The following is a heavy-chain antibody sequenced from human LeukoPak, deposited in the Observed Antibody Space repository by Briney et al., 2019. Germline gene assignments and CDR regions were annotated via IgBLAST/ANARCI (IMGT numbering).Heavy chain of an antibody. CDR2: INYSGST. CDR1: GGSISSYY. Sequence: SENLSLTCTVSGGSISSYYWSWIRPPPGKGLEWIGYINYSGSTNYNPSLKSRVTISVDTSKNQVSLKLSSVTAAHTAVYCCARAGYSSGWQPFDYWGQGTLVTVSS. V-gene: IGHV4-59*01. CDR3: ARAGYSSGWQPFDY. J-gene: IGHJ4*02. D-gene: IGHD6-19*01.